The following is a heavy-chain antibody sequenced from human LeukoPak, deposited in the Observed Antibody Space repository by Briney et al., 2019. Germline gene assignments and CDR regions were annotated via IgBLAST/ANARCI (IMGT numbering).Heavy chain of an antibody. CDR2: IHHSGST. CDR1: GYSISSGYF. CDR3: ARGAPGKPGYYYYYMDV. V-gene: IGHV4-38-2*02. J-gene: IGHJ6*03. Sequence: SETLSLTCIVSGYSISSGYFWGWIRQPPGKGLEWIGNIHHSGSTYYNPSLKSRVTISVDTSKNQFSLKLSSVTAADTAVYYCARGAPGKPGYYYYYMDVWGKGTTVTVSS.